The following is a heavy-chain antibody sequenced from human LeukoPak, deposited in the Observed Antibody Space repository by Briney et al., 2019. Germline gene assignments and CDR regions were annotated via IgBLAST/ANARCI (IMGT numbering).Heavy chain of an antibody. V-gene: IGHV3-30*18. Sequence: PGGSLRLSCATSGFTFSNYGMHWVRQAPGKGLEWVAVVSYEGKSQYYADFVRGRFTISRDNSKNTLYLQMNSLRGEDAAVYYCAKEGTAQISTWYDYWGQGTLVTVSS. J-gene: IGHJ4*02. CDR2: VSYEGKSQ. CDR1: GFTFSNYG. D-gene: IGHD6-13*01. CDR3: AKEGTAQISTWYDY.